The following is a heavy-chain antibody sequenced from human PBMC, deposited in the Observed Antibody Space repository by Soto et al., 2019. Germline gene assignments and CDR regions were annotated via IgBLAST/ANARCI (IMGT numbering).Heavy chain of an antibody. CDR2: INPNSGVT. CDR3: AREVTMVRGARVYGMDV. CDR1: GYMFTGYC. Sequence: ASGKVSCKASGYMFTGYCIHWVRQAPGGGLEWMGWINPNSGVTNFGQKFQGRVTMPRDMPSSTAFMELSSLRSDDTAVYYCAREVTMVRGARVYGMDVWGQATTVTVSS. V-gene: IGHV1-2*02. D-gene: IGHD3-10*01. J-gene: IGHJ6*02.